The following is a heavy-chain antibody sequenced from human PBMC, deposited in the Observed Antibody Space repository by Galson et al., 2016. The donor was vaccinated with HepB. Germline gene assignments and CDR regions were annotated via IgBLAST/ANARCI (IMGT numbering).Heavy chain of an antibody. J-gene: IGHJ4*02. D-gene: IGHD6-13*01. CDR2: IIPLFGTI. V-gene: IGHV1-69*13. CDR1: GGTFRTYA. CDR3: ARGGNSSSWFLVEY. Sequence: SVKVSCKASGGTFRTYAISWVRQAPGQGLEWMGGIIPLFGTINYAQKFQGRLTIKADESTRTAYLELSSLRSEDTAVYYCARGGNSSSWFLVEYWGQGTLVTVSS.